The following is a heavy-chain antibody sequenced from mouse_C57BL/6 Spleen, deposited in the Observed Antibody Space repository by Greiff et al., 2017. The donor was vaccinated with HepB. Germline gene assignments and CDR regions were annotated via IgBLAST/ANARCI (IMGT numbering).Heavy chain of an antibody. Sequence: QVQLKESGAELVKPGASVKISCKASGYAFSSYWMNWVKQRPGKGLEWIGQIYPGDGDTNYNGKFKGKATLTADKSSSTAYMQLSSLTSEDSAVYFCARCYYGSGWYFDVWGTGTTVTVSS. J-gene: IGHJ1*03. CDR3: ARCYYGSGWYFDV. CDR2: IYPGDGDT. D-gene: IGHD1-1*01. V-gene: IGHV1-80*01. CDR1: GYAFSSYW.